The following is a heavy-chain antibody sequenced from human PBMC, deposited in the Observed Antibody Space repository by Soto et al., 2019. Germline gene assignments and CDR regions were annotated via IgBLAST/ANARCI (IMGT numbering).Heavy chain of an antibody. D-gene: IGHD5-18*01. CDR3: ARPRGYSYVLPDY. CDR1: GFSFSSYN. J-gene: IGHJ4*02. V-gene: IGHV3-48*02. CDR2: ISSSSSTT. Sequence: LRLSCAASGFSFSSYNMNWVRQAPGKGLEWVSYISSSSSTTYYADSVKGRFTISRDNAKNSLYLQMSSLGDEDTAVYYCARPRGYSYVLPDYWGQGTLVTVSS.